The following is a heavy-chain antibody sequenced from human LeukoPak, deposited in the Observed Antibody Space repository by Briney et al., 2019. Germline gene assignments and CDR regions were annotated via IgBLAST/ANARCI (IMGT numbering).Heavy chain of an antibody. CDR1: GYTFTSYG. J-gene: IGHJ4*02. V-gene: IGHV1-18*01. D-gene: IGHD3-10*01. Sequence: ASVKVSCKASGYTFTSYGISWVRQAPGQGLEWMGGISAYNGNTNYAQKLQGRVTMTTDTSTSTAYMELRSLRSDDTAVYYCARVVYFGVIGDFDYWGQGTLVTVSS. CDR2: ISAYNGNT. CDR3: ARVVYFGVIGDFDY.